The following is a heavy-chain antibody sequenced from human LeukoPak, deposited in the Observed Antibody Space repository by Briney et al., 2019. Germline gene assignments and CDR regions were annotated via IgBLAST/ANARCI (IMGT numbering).Heavy chain of an antibody. D-gene: IGHD3-10*01. CDR1: GGSFSGYY. CDR2: INHSGST. J-gene: IGHJ4*02. V-gene: IGHV4-34*01. CDR3: AREGRGSRDY. Sequence: SETLSLTCAVYGGSFSGYYWSWIRQPPGKGLEWTGEINHSGSTNYNPSLKSRVTISVDTSKNQFSLKLSSVTAADTAVYYCAREGRGSRDYWGQGTLVTVSS.